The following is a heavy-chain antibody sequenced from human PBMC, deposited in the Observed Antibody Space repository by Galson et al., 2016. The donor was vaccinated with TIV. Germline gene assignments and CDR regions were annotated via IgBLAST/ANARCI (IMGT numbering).Heavy chain of an antibody. J-gene: IGHJ6*02. CDR1: GFIVDDNY. Sequence: SLRLSCAASGFIVDDNYMTWIRQAPGKGLEWVSVIYGDGRTYYTDSVRGRFTISRDSSKNTRYLQMNSLRAEDTAVYYCARDRYYDARGYYYYYYGMDVWGQGTTVTVSS. CDR2: IYGDGRT. D-gene: IGHD3-22*01. V-gene: IGHV3-53*01. CDR3: ARDRYYDARGYYYYYYGMDV.